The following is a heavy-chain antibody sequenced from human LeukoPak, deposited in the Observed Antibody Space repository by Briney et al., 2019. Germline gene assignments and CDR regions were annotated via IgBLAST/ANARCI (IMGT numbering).Heavy chain of an antibody. CDR1: GFTLSDYA. J-gene: IGHJ4*02. CDR2: ISGSVGHT. CDR3: AKVPWVGTIT. Sequence: GGSLRLSCAASGFTLSDYAMNWVRQAPGEGLEWLSAISGSVGHTFYADSVKGRFTLSRDNSKNTLYLQMNNLRADDTAIYYCAKVPWVGTITWGQGTLVIVSS. V-gene: IGHV3-23*01. D-gene: IGHD1-26*01.